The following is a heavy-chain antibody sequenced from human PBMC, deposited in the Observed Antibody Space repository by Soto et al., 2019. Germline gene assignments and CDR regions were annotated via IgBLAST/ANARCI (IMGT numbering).Heavy chain of an antibody. J-gene: IGHJ4*02. CDR2: IWYDGSNK. D-gene: IGHD5-12*01. CDR3: ARDTSQSGGYESPGY. Sequence: GGSLRLSCAASGFTFSSYGMHWVRQAPGKRLEWVAVIWYDGSNKYYADSVKGRFTISRDNSKNTLYLQMNSLRAEDTAVYYCARDTSQSGGYESPGYWGQGTLVTVSS. CDR1: GFTFSSYG. V-gene: IGHV3-33*01.